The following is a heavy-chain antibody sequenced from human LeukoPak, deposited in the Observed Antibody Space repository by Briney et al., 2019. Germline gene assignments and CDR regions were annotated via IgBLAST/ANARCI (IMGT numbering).Heavy chain of an antibody. CDR1: GFTFSSYL. CDR3: ARGGDYPFDY. CDR2: SNSDGSST. V-gene: IGHV3-74*01. Sequence: PGGSLRLSCAASGFTFSSYLMHWVRQAPGKGLVWVSRSNSDGSSTNYADSVKGRFTISRDNAKNTLYLQMNSLRAEDTAVYHCARGGDYPFDYWGQGTLVTVSS. D-gene: IGHD4-17*01. J-gene: IGHJ4*02.